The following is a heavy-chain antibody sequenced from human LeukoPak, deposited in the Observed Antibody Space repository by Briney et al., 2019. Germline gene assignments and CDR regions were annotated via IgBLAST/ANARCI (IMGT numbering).Heavy chain of an antibody. D-gene: IGHD4-17*01. J-gene: IGHJ4*02. Sequence: ASVKVSCKASGYTFTSYGISWVRQAPAQGLEWMGWSSAYNGNTNYAQKLQGRVTMTTDTSTSTAYMELRSLRSDDTAVYYCARDWVYGDPTVTLFAYCGQGTLVTVYS. CDR1: GYTFTSYG. V-gene: IGHV1-18*01. CDR3: ARDWVYGDPTVTLFAY. CDR2: SSAYNGNT.